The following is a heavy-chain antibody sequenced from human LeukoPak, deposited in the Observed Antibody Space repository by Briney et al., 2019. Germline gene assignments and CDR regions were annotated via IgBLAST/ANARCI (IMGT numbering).Heavy chain of an antibody. Sequence: ASVKVSCEASGYIFSLYFITWVRRVPGQGLEWMGWINPHNGDTYYTESLQGRLTLTTSESTNTADMELTSLRSDDTAVYYCVRRGSSGYYPFEYWGQGTLVTVSS. D-gene: IGHD3-22*01. CDR1: GYIFSLYF. CDR2: INPHNGDT. CDR3: VRRGSSGYYPFEY. V-gene: IGHV1-18*04. J-gene: IGHJ4*02.